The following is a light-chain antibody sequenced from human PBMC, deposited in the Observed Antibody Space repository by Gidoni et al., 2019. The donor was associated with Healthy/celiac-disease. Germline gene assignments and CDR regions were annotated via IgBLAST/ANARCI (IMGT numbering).Light chain of an antibody. CDR1: SSNIGNNY. Sequence: QSVLPQPPSVSAAPGQKVTISCSGRSSNIGNNYVSWYKQLPGTAPKLLIYENNKRPSGIPDRFSGSKSGTSATLGITGLQTGDEDDYYCGTWDSSLSAVVFGGGTKLTVL. V-gene: IGLV1-51*02. CDR2: ENN. J-gene: IGLJ2*01. CDR3: GTWDSSLSAVV.